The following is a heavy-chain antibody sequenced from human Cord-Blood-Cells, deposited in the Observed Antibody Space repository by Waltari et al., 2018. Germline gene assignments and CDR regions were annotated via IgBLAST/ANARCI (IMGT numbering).Heavy chain of an antibody. V-gene: IGHV4-34*01. CDR1: GGSFSGYY. Sequence: QVRLQQWGAGLLKPSETLSLTCAVYGGSFSGYYWRWNRQPPGKGLEWIGEINHSGSTNYNPSLKSRVTISVDTSKNQCSLRLSSVTAADTAVYYCASDSSKGYWGQGTLVTVSS. CDR3: ASDSSKGY. J-gene: IGHJ4*02. CDR2: INHSGST. D-gene: IGHD4-4*01.